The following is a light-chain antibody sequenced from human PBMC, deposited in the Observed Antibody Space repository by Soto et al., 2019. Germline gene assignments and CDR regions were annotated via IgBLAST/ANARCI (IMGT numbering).Light chain of an antibody. CDR1: QSISSY. J-gene: IGKJ4*01. V-gene: IGKV1-39*01. CDR2: AAS. CDR3: QETYSIPLT. Sequence: DIQMTQSPSSLSASVGDRVTITCRASQSISSYLNWYQQKPGKAPNLLIYAASSLQSGVPSRFSGSGSGTDFTHTISSLQPEDFATYYFQETYSIPLTFGGGTKVEIK.